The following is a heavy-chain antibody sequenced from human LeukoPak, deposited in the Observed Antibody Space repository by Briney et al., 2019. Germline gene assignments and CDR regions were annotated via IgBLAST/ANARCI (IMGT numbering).Heavy chain of an antibody. CDR3: ARSRIPAWAFDI. D-gene: IGHD2-21*01. J-gene: IGHJ3*02. V-gene: IGHV1-18*01. Sequence: ASVTVSCKASGYTFTSYGISWVRQAPGQGLEWMGWISAYNGNTNYAQKLQGRVTMTTDTSTSTAYMELRSLRSDDTAVYYCARSRIPAWAFDIWGQGTMVTVSS. CDR2: ISAYNGNT. CDR1: GYTFTSYG.